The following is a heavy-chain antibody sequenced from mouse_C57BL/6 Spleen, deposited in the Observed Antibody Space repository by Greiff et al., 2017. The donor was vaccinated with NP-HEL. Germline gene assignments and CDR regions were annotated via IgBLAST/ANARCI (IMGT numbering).Heavy chain of an antibody. CDR2: IYPSDSET. CDR3: ARFYYGSSPGG. V-gene: IGHV1-61*01. D-gene: IGHD1-1*01. CDR1: GYTFTSYW. Sequence: QVQLQQPGAELVRPGSSVKLSCKASGYTFTSYWMDWVKQRPGQGLEWIGNIYPSDSETHYNQKFKDKATLTVDKSSSTAYMQLSSLTSEDSAVYYCARFYYGSSPGGWGQVTTLTVSS. J-gene: IGHJ2*01.